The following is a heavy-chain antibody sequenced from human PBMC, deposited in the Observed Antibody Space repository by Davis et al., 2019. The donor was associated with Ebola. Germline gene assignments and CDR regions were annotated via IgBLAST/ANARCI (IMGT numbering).Heavy chain of an antibody. CDR3: ATQIVGALNY. V-gene: IGHV3-7*01. CDR1: GFTFSSYA. Sequence: GESLKISCAASGFTFSSYAMSWVRQAPGKGLEWVANIKQDGSEKYYVDSVKGRFTISRDNAKNSLYLQMNSLRAEDTAVYYCATQIVGALNYWGQGTLVTVSS. J-gene: IGHJ4*02. D-gene: IGHD1-26*01. CDR2: IKQDGSEK.